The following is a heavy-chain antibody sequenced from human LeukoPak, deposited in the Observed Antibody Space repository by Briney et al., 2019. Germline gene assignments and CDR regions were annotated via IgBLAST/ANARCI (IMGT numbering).Heavy chain of an antibody. CDR3: AREVGTPQAFDI. CDR1: GFTFSSYA. V-gene: IGHV3-23*01. J-gene: IGHJ3*02. D-gene: IGHD1-26*01. CDR2: ISGSGGST. Sequence: PGGSLRLSCAASGFTFSSYAMSWVRQAPGKGLEWVSAISGSGGSTYYADSVKGRFTISRDNAKNSLYLQMNSLKAEDTAIYYCAREVGTPQAFDIWGQGTMVAVSS.